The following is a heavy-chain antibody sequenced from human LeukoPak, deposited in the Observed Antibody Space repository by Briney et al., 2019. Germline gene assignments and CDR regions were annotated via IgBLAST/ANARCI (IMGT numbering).Heavy chain of an antibody. CDR2: IYSGGST. CDR3: VRDGLGTSPYDC. Sequence: GGSLRLSCAASGFTVSSNYMSWVRQAPGKGLEWVSVIYSGGSTYYADSVKGRFTISRDNAKNTLYLQMNSLRAEDTAVYYCVRDGLGTSPYDCWGQGTLVTVSS. D-gene: IGHD7-27*01. J-gene: IGHJ4*02. V-gene: IGHV3-66*01. CDR1: GFTVSSNY.